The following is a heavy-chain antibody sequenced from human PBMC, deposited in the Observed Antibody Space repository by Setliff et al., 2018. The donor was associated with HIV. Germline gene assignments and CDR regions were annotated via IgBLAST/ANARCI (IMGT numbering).Heavy chain of an antibody. CDR3: ARVPRQLLKGAAAYFDY. Sequence: SETLSLTCTVSGGSMSSQYWSWVRQSPGKGLEWIGYIFYSATDYNPSLKSRVTMSIDTSKNQFSLRLSSVTAADTAVYYCARVPRQLLKGAAAYFDYWGQGTPVTVSS. V-gene: IGHV4-59*11. D-gene: IGHD5-18*01. CDR1: GGSMSSQY. J-gene: IGHJ4*02. CDR2: IFYSAT.